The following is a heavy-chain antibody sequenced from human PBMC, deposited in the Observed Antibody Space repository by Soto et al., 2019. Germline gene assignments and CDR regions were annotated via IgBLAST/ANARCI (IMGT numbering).Heavy chain of an antibody. CDR1: GGSISSGGYS. V-gene: IGHV4-30-2*01. D-gene: IGHD1-1*01. J-gene: IGHJ5*02. CDR2: IYHSGST. CDR3: ARDQLEGNWFDP. Sequence: QLQLQESGSGLVRPSQTLSLTCAVSGGSISSGGYSWNWIRQPPGKGLEWIGYIYHSGSTLYNPALKSRVTRSGDKSNNQFSLQLSSVTAADTAVYYCARDQLEGNWFDPWGQGTMVTVSS.